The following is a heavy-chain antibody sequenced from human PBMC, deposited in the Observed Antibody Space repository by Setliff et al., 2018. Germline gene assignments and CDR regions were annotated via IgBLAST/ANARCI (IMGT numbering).Heavy chain of an antibody. D-gene: IGHD1-26*01. V-gene: IGHV4-39*01. CDR1: GASINSGTYY. CDR2: IHYSGTT. J-gene: IGHJ4*02. CDR3: ARTGTYRYFDY. Sequence: SETLSLTCTVSGASINSGTYYWAWIRQPPGKGLKWIGRIHYSGTTYYNASLKSRVTMSVDTSKNQFSLNLSSVTAADTAVYYCARTGTYRYFDYWGQGALVTVSS.